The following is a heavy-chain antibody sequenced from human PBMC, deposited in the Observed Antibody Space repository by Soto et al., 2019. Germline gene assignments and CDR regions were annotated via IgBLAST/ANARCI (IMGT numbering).Heavy chain of an antibody. CDR1: CLSVSSYT. Sequence: GCLRVSCAASCLSVSSYTMSCVRHAPGKGLEWVSAISGSGGSTYYADSVKGRFTISRDNSKNTLYLQMNSLRAEDTAVYYCAKDLVQLWSDAFDIWGQRTMVTFSS. V-gene: IGHV3-23*01. CDR3: AKDLVQLWSDAFDI. J-gene: IGHJ3*02. CDR2: ISGSGGST. D-gene: IGHD5-18*01.